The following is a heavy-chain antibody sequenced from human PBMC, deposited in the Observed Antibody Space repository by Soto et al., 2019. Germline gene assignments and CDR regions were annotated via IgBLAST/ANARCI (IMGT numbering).Heavy chain of an antibody. CDR3: AKYSGRYPVYNGLSL. CDR1: GFPFSTSA. D-gene: IGHD1-26*01. J-gene: IGHJ6*02. V-gene: IGHV3-23*01. Sequence: EVQLLESGGGLVQPGGSLRLSCAASGFPFSTSAMNWVRQAPGKGLEWVSIISGSSDAAYYAESVKGRIASSRDNSKNTLYLQMNSLRAEDTAVYYCAKYSGRYPVYNGLSLWGQGTTVTVS. CDR2: ISGSSDAA.